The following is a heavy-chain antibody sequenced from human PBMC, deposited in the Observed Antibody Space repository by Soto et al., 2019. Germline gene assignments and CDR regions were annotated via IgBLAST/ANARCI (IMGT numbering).Heavy chain of an antibody. J-gene: IGHJ5*02. D-gene: IGHD2-2*01. CDR3: AKLSCTSSTCYFPGWFDP. CDR2: VYYSGSS. CDR1: GDSISGGASF. Sequence: SETLSLTCTVSGDSISGGASFWSCIRQPPGKGLEWIANVYYSGSSYYNPSLKSRLTISVDTTKNQFSLQLRSMTAADTAVYYCAKLSCTSSTCYFPGWFDPWGQGTLVTVS. V-gene: IGHV4-31*03.